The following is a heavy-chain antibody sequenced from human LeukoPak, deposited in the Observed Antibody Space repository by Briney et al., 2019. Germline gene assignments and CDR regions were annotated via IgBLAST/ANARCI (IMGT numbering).Heavy chain of an antibody. J-gene: IGHJ4*02. CDR1: GGSFSGYY. CDR3: ASPRGAAAYFDY. D-gene: IGHD6-13*01. CDR2: INHSGST. Sequence: SETLSLTCAVYGGSFSGYYWSWIRQPPGKGLEWIGEINHSGSTNYNPSLKSRVTISVDTSKNQFSLKLSSVTAADTAVYYCASPRGAAAYFDYWGQGTLVTVSS. V-gene: IGHV4-34*01.